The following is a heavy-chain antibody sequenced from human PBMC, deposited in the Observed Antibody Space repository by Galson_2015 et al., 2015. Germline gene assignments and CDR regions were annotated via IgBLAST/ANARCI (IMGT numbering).Heavy chain of an antibody. J-gene: IGHJ4*02. CDR2: ISGSGGST. D-gene: IGHD3-10*01. CDR3: AKTDLWFGELFSYGYYFDY. Sequence: SLRLSCAASGFTFSSYAMSWVRQALGKGLEWVSAISGSGGSTYYADSVKGRFTISRDNSKNTLYLQMNSLRAEDTAVYYCAKTDLWFGELFSYGYYFDYWGQGTLVTVSS. V-gene: IGHV3-23*01. CDR1: GFTFSSYA.